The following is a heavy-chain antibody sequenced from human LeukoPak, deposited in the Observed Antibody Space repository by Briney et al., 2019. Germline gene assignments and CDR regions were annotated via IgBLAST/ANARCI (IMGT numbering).Heavy chain of an antibody. CDR3: ARTPLYSDSSGYYYMTSYYFDY. J-gene: IGHJ4*02. Sequence: ASVKVSCKASGYTFTSYDINWVRQATGQGLEWMGWINPNSGGTNYAQKFQGRVTMTRDTSISTAYMELSRLRSDDTAVYYCARTPLYSDSSGYYYMTSYYFDYWGQGTLVTVSS. CDR2: INPNSGGT. D-gene: IGHD3-22*01. V-gene: IGHV1-2*02. CDR1: GYTFTSYD.